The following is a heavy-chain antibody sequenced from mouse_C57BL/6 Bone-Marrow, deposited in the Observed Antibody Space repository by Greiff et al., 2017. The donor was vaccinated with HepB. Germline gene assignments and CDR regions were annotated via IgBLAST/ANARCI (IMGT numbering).Heavy chain of an antibody. J-gene: IGHJ2*01. CDR3: TRFSLGRDY. CDR1: GYTFTDYE. CDR2: IDPETGGI. Sequence: QVQLQQSGAELVRPGASVTLSCKASGYTFTDYEMHWVQQTPVHGLEWIGAIDPETGGIAYTQKFKGKAILTADKSSSTAYMELRSLTSEDSAVYYCTRFSLGRDYWGQGTTLTVSS. V-gene: IGHV1-15*01.